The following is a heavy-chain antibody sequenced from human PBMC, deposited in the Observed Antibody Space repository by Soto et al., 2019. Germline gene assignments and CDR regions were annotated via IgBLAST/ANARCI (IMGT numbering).Heavy chain of an antibody. CDR2: ISYNRSNI. V-gene: IGHV3-30*07. J-gene: IGHJ4*02. D-gene: IGHD1-1*01. CDR3: TKRATKGPTPGKYFDS. CDR1: GFTFSTYT. Sequence: VSSLRISCAASGFTFSTYTIFWVCQASGQGLEWVAVISYNRSNIYYADSVKGRFTISRDNSKNTLYLQMNTLRAEDTALYYCTKRATKGPTPGKYFDSWGQGTLVTVSS.